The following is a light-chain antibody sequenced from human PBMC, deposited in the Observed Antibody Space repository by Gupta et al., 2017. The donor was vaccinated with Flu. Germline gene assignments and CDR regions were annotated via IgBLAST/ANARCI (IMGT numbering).Light chain of an antibody. V-gene: IGKV6-21*01. Sequence: SPDFQSVTPKEKVTITCRARQTIGRNLHWYQQKPGQSPKLLIKYASQSLSGVPSRFSGSGSGTDFTLTINSLEAEDAATYYCLQCAGLHRTFGQGAKQESK. J-gene: IGKJ2*01. CDR3: LQCAGLHRT. CDR2: YAS. CDR1: QTIGRN.